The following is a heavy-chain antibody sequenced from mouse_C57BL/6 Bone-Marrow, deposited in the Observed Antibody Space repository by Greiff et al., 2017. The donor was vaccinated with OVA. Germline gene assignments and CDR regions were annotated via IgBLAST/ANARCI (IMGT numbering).Heavy chain of an antibody. CDR1: GFTFSDYG. D-gene: IGHD6-1*01. Sequence: EVKLMESGGGLVKPGGSLKLSCAASGFTFSDYGMHWVRQAPEKGLEWVAYISSGSSTIYYADTVKGRFTISSANAKNTLLLQMTSLRSEYTSMYYCARPIILHPRSLSMDYWGQGTSVTVSS. J-gene: IGHJ4*01. V-gene: IGHV5-17*01. CDR2: ISSGSSTI. CDR3: ARPIILHPRSLSMDY.